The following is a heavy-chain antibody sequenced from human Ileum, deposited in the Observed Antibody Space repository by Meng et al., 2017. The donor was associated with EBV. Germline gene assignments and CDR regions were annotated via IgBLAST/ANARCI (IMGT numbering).Heavy chain of an antibody. D-gene: IGHD1-26*01. CDR2: IKFNTGNS. J-gene: IGHJ4*02. V-gene: IGHV7-4-1*02. Sequence: QGHLVQSGSELKEPGASVRVSCKVSGYPFTSYSMNWVRQAPGQGLEWMGYIKFNTGNSIYAQGFTGRFVFYWDTSASTAYLQISSLKAEDTAIYYCARDRRSGSYDYWGQGTLVTVFS. CDR1: GYPFTSYS. CDR3: ARDRRSGSYDY.